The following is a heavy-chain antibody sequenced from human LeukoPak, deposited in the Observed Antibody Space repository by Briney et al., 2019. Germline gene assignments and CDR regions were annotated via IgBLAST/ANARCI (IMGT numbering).Heavy chain of an antibody. CDR3: ARVSSSSWGYYYGMDV. Sequence: GASVKVSCKASGYTFTSYGISWVRQAPGQGLEWMGWISGYNGNTNYAQKFQGRVTMTTDTSTSTAYMELRSLSSDDTAVYYCARVSSSSWGYYYGMDVWGQGTTVTVSS. CDR1: GYTFTSYG. D-gene: IGHD6-13*01. J-gene: IGHJ6*02. CDR2: ISGYNGNT. V-gene: IGHV1-18*01.